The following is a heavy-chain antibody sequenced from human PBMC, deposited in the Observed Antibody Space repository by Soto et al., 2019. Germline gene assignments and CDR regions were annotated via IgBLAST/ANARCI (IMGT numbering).Heavy chain of an antibody. CDR1: GFTFSSYA. J-gene: IGHJ6*03. D-gene: IGHD5-18*01. V-gene: IGHV3-23*01. Sequence: GGSLRLSCAASGFTFSSYAMSWVRQAPGKGLEWVSAISGSGGSTYYADSVKGRFTISRDNSKNTLYLQMNSLRAEDTAVYYCAEDTAIHPTAYYYYMDVWGKGTTVTVSS. CDR3: AEDTAIHPTAYYYYMDV. CDR2: ISGSGGST.